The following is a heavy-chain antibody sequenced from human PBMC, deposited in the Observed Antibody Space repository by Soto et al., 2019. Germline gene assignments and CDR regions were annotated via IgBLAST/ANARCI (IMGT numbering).Heavy chain of an antibody. J-gene: IGHJ4*02. CDR3: YYSSSGRYPVPDY. CDR1: GFTFSTYA. D-gene: IGHD3-10*01. CDR2: ISGSGGST. Sequence: PGGSLRLSCAASGFTFSTYAMSWVRQAPGKGLEWVSTISGSGGSTYYADSVKGRFTISRDNSKNTLYLQMNSLRDEDTAVYFCYYSSSGRYPVPDYWGQATLVTISS. V-gene: IGHV3-23*01.